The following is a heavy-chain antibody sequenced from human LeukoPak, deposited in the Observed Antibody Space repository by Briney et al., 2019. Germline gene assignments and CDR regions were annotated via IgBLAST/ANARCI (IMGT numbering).Heavy chain of an antibody. V-gene: IGHV3-23*01. CDR1: GFIFTNAW. Sequence: GGSLRLSCAASGFIFTNAWMSWVRQAPGKGLEWVSAISGSNTSTYYADSVKGRFTISRDNSKNTLYLQMNSLRAEDTAVYYCAKVGSITIFGVAGFFDYWGQGTLVTVSS. J-gene: IGHJ4*02. CDR2: ISGSNTST. CDR3: AKVGSITIFGVAGFFDY. D-gene: IGHD3-3*01.